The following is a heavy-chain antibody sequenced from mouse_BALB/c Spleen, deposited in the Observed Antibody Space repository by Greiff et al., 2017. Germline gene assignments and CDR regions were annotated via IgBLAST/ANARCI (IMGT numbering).Heavy chain of an antibody. J-gene: IGHJ4*01. D-gene: IGHD3-3*01. Sequence: QVQLQQSGAELVRPGTSVKVSCKASGYAFTNYLIEWVKQRPGQGLEWIGVINPGSGGTNYTEKFKGKATLTADKSSSTAYMQLSSLTSDDSAVYFCARRRAYYYAMDYWGQGTSVTVSS. CDR2: INPGSGGT. CDR1: GYAFTNYL. CDR3: ARRRAYYYAMDY. V-gene: IGHV1-54*01.